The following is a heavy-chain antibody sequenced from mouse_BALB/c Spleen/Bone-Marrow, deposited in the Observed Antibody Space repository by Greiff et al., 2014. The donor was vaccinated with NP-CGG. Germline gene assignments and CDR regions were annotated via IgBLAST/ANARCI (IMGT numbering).Heavy chain of an antibody. J-gene: IGHJ3*01. D-gene: IGHD1-2*01. CDR3: ARNGYYGWMTY. Sequence: DVHLVESGGGLVQPGGSLNLSCAASGFDFSGYWMTWVRQAPGKGLEWIGEINPNSRTINYKPSLKEKFIMSRDNAKNTLYLQMSKVRSEDTALYYCARNGYYGWMTYWGQGTLVTVSA. CDR2: INPNSRTI. V-gene: IGHV4-1*02. CDR1: GFDFSGYW.